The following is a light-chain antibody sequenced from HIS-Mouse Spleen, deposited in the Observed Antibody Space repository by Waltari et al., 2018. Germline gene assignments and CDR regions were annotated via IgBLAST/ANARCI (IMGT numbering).Light chain of an antibody. Sequence: AIRMTQSPSSFSASTGDRVTITCRASQGISSYLAWYQQKPGKAPKLLIYPASTLKSGVPSRFSGSGSGTDFTLTISCLQSEDFATYYCQQYYSYPWTFGQGTKVEIK. CDR1: QGISSY. J-gene: IGKJ1*01. CDR2: PAS. V-gene: IGKV1-8*01. CDR3: QQYYSYPWT.